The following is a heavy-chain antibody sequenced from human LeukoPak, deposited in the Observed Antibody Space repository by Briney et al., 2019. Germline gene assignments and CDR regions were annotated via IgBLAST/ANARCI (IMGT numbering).Heavy chain of an antibody. D-gene: IGHD2-2*01. V-gene: IGHV1-46*01. Sequence: GASVKVSCKASGYTFTSYYMHWVRQAPGQGLEWMGIINPSGGSTSYAQKFQGRVTMTRDTSTSTVYMELSSLRSEDTAVYYCARDLYNPRYCSSTSCYLFDYWGQGTLVTVSA. CDR2: INPSGGST. CDR3: ARDLYNPRYCSSTSCYLFDY. J-gene: IGHJ4*02. CDR1: GYTFTSYY.